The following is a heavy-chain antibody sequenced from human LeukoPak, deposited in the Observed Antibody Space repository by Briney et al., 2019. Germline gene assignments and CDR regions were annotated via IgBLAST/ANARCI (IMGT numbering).Heavy chain of an antibody. CDR2: IKSKTDGGTT. CDR1: GFTFSSYA. V-gene: IGHV3-15*01. J-gene: IGHJ4*02. Sequence: PGGSLRLSCAASGFTFSSYAMSWVRQGPGKGLEWVGRIKSKTDGGTTDYAAPVKGRFTISRDDSKNTLYLQMNSLKTEDTAAYYCTARNFDYWGQGTLVTVSS. CDR3: TARNFDY.